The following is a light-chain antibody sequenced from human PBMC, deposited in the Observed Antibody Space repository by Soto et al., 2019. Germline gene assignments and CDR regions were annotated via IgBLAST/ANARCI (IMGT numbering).Light chain of an antibody. J-gene: IGLJ2*01. CDR2: EDI. V-gene: IGLV3-25*03. Sequence: SYELTQPPSMSVSPGQTARITCSGDAFAKQYAYWYQQKPGQAPILVIYEDIERPSGIPERFSGSTAGTIVTLTISGVQAEDEADYYCQSADSSGPYVIFGGGTKLTVL. CDR1: AFAKQY. CDR3: QSADSSGPYVI.